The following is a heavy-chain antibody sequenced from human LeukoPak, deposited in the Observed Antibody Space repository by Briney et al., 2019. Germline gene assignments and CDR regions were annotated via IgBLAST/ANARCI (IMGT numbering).Heavy chain of an antibody. CDR3: ARLHSSGSLAEPFDY. D-gene: IGHD3-10*01. V-gene: IGHV1-3*01. CDR1: GDSFTSYA. CDR2: INAGNGNT. J-gene: IGHJ4*02. Sequence: SVILYWKASGDSFTSYAMHWVRQAPGQRLEWMGWINAGNGNTKYSQKFQGRVTITRDTSASTAYMELSSLRSEDTAVYYCARLHSSGSLAEPFDYWGQGTLVTVSS.